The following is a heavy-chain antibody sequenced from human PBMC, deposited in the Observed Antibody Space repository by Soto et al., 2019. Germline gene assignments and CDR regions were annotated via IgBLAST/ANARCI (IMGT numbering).Heavy chain of an antibody. Sequence: QVQLQQWGAGLLKPSETLSLTCAVYGGSFSGYYWSWIRQPPGKGLEWIGEINHSGSTNYNPSLKSRVTISADTSKNQFSLKLSSVTAADTAVYYCTRAGVRHPTAGYWYFDLWGRGTLVTVSS. CDR1: GGSFSGYY. J-gene: IGHJ2*01. CDR2: INHSGST. CDR3: TRAGVRHPTAGYWYFDL. V-gene: IGHV4-34*01. D-gene: IGHD1-1*01.